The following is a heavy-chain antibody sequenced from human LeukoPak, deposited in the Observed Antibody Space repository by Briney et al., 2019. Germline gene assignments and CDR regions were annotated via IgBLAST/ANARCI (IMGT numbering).Heavy chain of an antibody. D-gene: IGHD6-6*01. J-gene: IGHJ2*01. V-gene: IGHV3-48*03. Sequence: PGGSLRLSCAAPGFTFSSYEMNWVRQAPGKGLKWVSCISSSGSTIYYADSVKGRFTISRDNAKNSLYLQMNSLRAEDTAVYYCARDWEYSSSSPWYFDLWGRGTLVTVSS. CDR2: ISSSGSTI. CDR3: ARDWEYSSSSPWYFDL. CDR1: GFTFSSYE.